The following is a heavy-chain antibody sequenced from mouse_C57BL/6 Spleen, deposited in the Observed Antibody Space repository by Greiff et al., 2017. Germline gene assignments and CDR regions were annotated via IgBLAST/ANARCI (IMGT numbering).Heavy chain of an antibody. Sequence: EVKLMESEGGLVQPGSSMKLSCTASGFTFSDYYMAWVRQVPERGLEWVANINYDGSSTYYLDSLKSRFIISRDNAKNILYLQMSSLKSEDTATYYWAREVYYGYDVYDFDYWGQGTTLTVSS. CDR2: INYDGSST. D-gene: IGHD2-2*01. CDR3: AREVYYGYDVYDFDY. CDR1: GFTFSDYY. V-gene: IGHV5-16*01. J-gene: IGHJ2*01.